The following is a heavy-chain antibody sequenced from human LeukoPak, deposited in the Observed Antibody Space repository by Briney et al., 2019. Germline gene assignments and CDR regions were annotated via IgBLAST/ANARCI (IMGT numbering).Heavy chain of an antibody. V-gene: IGHV4-59*01. D-gene: IGHD2-15*01. CDR2: FYNSGDT. CDR1: GDSISTYL. J-gene: IGHJ4*02. Sequence: PSETLSLTCTVSGDSISTYLWSWIRQAPGRGLEWIGYFYNSGDTKLNPSLKSRVIISVDTPKNQYSLKVSSLTTADTAVYFCARLGIYSGYFDHWGQGILVTVSS. CDR3: ARLGIYSGYFDH.